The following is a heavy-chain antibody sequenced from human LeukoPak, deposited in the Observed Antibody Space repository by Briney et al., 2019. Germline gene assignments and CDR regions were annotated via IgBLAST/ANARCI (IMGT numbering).Heavy chain of an antibody. J-gene: IGHJ4*02. V-gene: IGHV4-59*12. CDR1: GGSISRYY. CDR3: ARLDSGGLDY. D-gene: IGHD2-15*01. Sequence: SETLSLTCTVSGGSISRYYWTWIRQPPGKGLEWTGHIYYTGSTNYNPSLKSRVTMSVDTSKNQFSLKLSSVTAADTAVYYCARLDSGGLDYWGQGTLVTVSS. CDR2: IYYTGST.